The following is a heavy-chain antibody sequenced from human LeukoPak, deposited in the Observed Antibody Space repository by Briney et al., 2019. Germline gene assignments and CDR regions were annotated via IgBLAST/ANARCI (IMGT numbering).Heavy chain of an antibody. Sequence: SETLSLTCTVSGGSISSYYWSWIRQPAGKGLEWIGRIYTSGSTNYNPSLKSRVTMSVDTSKNQFSLKLSSVTAADTAVYYCARDLSSSKPYFNWFDPWGQGTLVTVSS. D-gene: IGHD6-6*01. CDR1: GGSISSYY. CDR2: IYTSGST. J-gene: IGHJ5*02. CDR3: ARDLSSSKPYFNWFDP. V-gene: IGHV4-4*07.